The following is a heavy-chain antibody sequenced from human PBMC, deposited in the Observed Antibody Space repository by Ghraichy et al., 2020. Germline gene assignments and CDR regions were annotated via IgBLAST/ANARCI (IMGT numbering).Heavy chain of an antibody. CDR2: IWYDGSNK. D-gene: IGHD1-26*01. Sequence: LSLTCAASGFTFSSYGMHWVRQAPGKGLEWVAVIWYDGSNKYYADSVKGRFTISRDNSKNTLYLQMNSLRAEDTAVYYCARDGGWEPGFTQNYPDLGENWFDPWGQGTLVTVSS. J-gene: IGHJ5*02. V-gene: IGHV3-33*01. CDR1: GFTFSSYG. CDR3: ARDGGWEPGFTQNYPDLGENWFDP.